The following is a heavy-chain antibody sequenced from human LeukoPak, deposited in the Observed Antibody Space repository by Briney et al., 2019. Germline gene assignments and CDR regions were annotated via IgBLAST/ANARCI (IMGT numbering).Heavy chain of an antibody. J-gene: IGHJ5*02. CDR1: GGSFSSYY. D-gene: IGHD2-2*01. CDR2: INHSGST. Sequence: SETLSLTCAVYGGSFSSYYWSWIRQPPGKGLEWIGEINHSGSTNYNPSLKSRVTISVDTSKNQFSLKLSSVTAADTAVYYCARGRPQDIVVVPAAHRYWFDPWGQGTLVTVSS. CDR3: ARGRPQDIVVVPAAHRYWFDP. V-gene: IGHV4-34*01.